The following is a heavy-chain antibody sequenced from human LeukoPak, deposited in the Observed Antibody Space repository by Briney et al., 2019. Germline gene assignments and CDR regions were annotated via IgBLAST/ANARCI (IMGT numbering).Heavy chain of an antibody. CDR3: ARAPTPEKPLIVVVTAIYYFDY. CDR2: ISYDGSNK. CDR1: GFTFSSYA. J-gene: IGHJ4*02. D-gene: IGHD2-21*02. Sequence: PGGSLRLSCAASGFTFSSYAMHWVRQAPGKGLEWVAVISYDGSNKYYADSVKGRFTISRDNSKNTLYLQMNSLRAEDTAVYYCARAPTPEKPLIVVVTAIYYFDYWGQGTLVTVSS. V-gene: IGHV3-30-3*01.